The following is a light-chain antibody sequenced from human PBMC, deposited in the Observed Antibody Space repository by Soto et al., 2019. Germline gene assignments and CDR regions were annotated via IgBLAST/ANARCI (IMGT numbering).Light chain of an antibody. Sequence: DIPMTQSPSTLSASVGDRVTITCRASQSISSWLAWYQQKPGKAPKLLIYKASSLESGVPSRFSGSGSGSEFTLTISSLQPDDFATYYCQQYNTYSYTFGQGTKLDIK. V-gene: IGKV1-5*03. CDR2: KAS. J-gene: IGKJ2*01. CDR1: QSISSW. CDR3: QQYNTYSYT.